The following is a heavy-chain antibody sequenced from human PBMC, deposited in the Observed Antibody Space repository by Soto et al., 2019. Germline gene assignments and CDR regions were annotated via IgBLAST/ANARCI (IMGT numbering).Heavy chain of an antibody. V-gene: IGHV1-3*01. J-gene: IGHJ4*02. D-gene: IGHD2-15*01. CDR1: GYTFTSYA. CDR2: INAGNGNT. CDR3: ARDLGGWPHY. Sequence: QVQLVQSGAEVKKPGASVKVSCKASGYTFTSYAMHWVRQAPGQRLEWMGWINAGNGNTKYSQKFQGRVTITRDTSASTAYMELRSLRSEDTAVYYCARDLGGWPHYWGQGTLVTVSS.